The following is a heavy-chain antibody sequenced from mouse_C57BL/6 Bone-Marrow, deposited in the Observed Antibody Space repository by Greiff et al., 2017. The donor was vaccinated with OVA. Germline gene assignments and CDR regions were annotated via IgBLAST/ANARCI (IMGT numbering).Heavy chain of an antibody. J-gene: IGHJ3*01. CDR3: ARENWDVLFAY. CDR1: GFTFSSYA. D-gene: IGHD4-1*01. CDR2: ISDGGSYT. Sequence: EVMLVESGGGLVKPGGSLKLSCAASGFTFSSYAMSWVRQTPEKRLEWVATISDGGSYTYYPDNVKGRFTISRDNAKNNLYLQLSHLKSEDTAMYYCARENWDVLFAYWGQGTLVTVSA. V-gene: IGHV5-4*01.